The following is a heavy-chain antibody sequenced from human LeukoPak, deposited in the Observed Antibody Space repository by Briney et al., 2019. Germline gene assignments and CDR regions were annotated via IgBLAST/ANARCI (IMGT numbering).Heavy chain of an antibody. V-gene: IGHV4-30-4*01. Sequence: SETLSLTCTVSGGSISSGDYYWSWIRQPPGKGLEWIGHIYYSGSTYYNPSLKSRVTISVDTSKNQFSLKLSSVTAADTAVYYCARGSVIGFPGDSSGFYPFDIWGQGTMVTVSS. J-gene: IGHJ3*02. CDR2: IYYSGST. CDR1: GGSISSGDYY. D-gene: IGHD3-22*01. CDR3: ARGSVIGFPGDSSGFYPFDI.